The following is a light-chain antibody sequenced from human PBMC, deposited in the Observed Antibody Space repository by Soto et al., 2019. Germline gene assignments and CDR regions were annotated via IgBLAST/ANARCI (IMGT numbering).Light chain of an antibody. CDR3: QQRSNWPRT. J-gene: IGKJ1*01. CDR2: DAS. Sequence: EIVLTQSPATLSLTPGERATLSCRASQSVSSYLAWYQQKPGQAPRLLIYDASNRATGIPARFSGSGSGTDFTLIISSLEPEDFAVYYCQQRSNWPRTFGQGTKVDIK. CDR1: QSVSSY. V-gene: IGKV3-11*01.